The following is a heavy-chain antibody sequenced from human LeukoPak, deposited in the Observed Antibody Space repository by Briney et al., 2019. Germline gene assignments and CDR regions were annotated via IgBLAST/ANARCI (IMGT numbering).Heavy chain of an antibody. J-gene: IGHJ4*02. D-gene: IGHD3-22*01. V-gene: IGHV4-39*01. CDR3: ARHPRYDSSGNHSPYYFDQ. CDR2: IYHSGST. CDR1: DASIRSINHY. Sequence: PSETLSLTCTVSDASIRSINHYWGWIRQPPGKGLEWIGSIYHSGSTYYNPSLKSRVSISVDTSKNQFSLKLSSVSAADTAAYFCARHPRYDSSGNHSPYYFDQRGQGTLVTVSS.